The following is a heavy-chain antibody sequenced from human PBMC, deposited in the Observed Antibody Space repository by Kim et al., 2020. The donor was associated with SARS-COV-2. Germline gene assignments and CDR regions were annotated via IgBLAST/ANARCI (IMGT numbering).Heavy chain of an antibody. V-gene: IGHV3-11*05. Sequence: KGRSTISRDNAKTSLYLQMNSLAAEDSAVYYCARGRGYSFGYYYYGMDVWGQGTTVTVSS. CDR3: ARGRGYSFGYYYYGMDV. J-gene: IGHJ6*02. D-gene: IGHD5-18*01.